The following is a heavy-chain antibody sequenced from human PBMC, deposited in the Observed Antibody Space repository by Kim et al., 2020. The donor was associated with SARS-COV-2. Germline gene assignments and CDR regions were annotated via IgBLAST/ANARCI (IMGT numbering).Heavy chain of an antibody. V-gene: IGHV5-10-1*01. CDR3: ARPGLPRLWFGELFANNWFDP. CDR2: IDPSDSYT. D-gene: IGHD3-10*01. CDR1: GYSFTSYW. Sequence: GESLKISCKGSGYSFTSYWISWVRQMPGKGLEWMGRIDPSDSYTNYSPSFQGHVTISADKSISTAYLQWSSLKASDTAMYYCARPGLPRLWFGELFANNWFDPWGQGTLVTVSS. J-gene: IGHJ5*02.